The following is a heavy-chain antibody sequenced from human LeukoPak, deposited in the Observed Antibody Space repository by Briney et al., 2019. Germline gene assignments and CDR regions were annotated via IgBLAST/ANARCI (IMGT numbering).Heavy chain of an antibody. CDR1: GFTFDDYA. V-gene: IGHV3-9*01. CDR3: AKDIEVGYCSGGSCYKGLDAFDI. CDR2: ISWNSGSI. Sequence: GRSLRLSCAASGFTFDDYAMHWARQAPGKGLEWVSGISWNSGSIGYADSVKGRFTISRDNAKNSLYLQMNSLRAEDTALYYCAKDIEVGYCSGGSCYKGLDAFDIWGQGTMVTVSS. D-gene: IGHD2-15*01. J-gene: IGHJ3*02.